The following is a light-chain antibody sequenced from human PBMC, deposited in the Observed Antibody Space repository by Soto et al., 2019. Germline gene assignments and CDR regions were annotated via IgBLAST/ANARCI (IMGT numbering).Light chain of an antibody. Sequence: QAVVTQEPSLTVSPGGTVTLTCASSTGPVTDAYYPNWFQQKRGQAPRALIFTTNKKHSWTPARFSGSLLGGKAALTVSDVQPEDEADYYCLIYYGGGQQVFGGGTKLTVL. CDR1: TGPVTDAYY. CDR3: LIYYGGGQQV. J-gene: IGLJ3*02. CDR2: TTN. V-gene: IGLV7-43*01.